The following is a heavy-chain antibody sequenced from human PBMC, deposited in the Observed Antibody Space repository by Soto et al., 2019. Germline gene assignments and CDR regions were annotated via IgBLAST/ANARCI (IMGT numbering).Heavy chain of an antibody. CDR2: MSRSSRYI. V-gene: IGHV3-21*01. D-gene: IGHD2-15*01. Sequence: PGGSLRLSCAASGFTFNSYSMNWVRQAPGKGLEWVSSMSRSSRYIYYADSVKGRFTISRDNARNSVYLQMNSLRAEDTAVYYCARDGGVAATLANYFDYWGQGTLVTLSS. J-gene: IGHJ4*02. CDR3: ARDGGVAATLANYFDY. CDR1: GFTFNSYS.